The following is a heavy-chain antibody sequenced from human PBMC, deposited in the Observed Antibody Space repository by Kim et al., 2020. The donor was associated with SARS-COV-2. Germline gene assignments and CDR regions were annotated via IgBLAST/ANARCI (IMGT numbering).Heavy chain of an antibody. Sequence: GGSLRLSCAAPSKFAMHWVRQAPGKGPEWISSIGGSTINYADSVKGRFTISRDNAKDSLYLQMNSLRDEDTAVYYCATGLRAIPHYWGQGTLVTVSS. CDR1: SKFA. CDR3: ATGLRAIPHY. V-gene: IGHV3-48*02. J-gene: IGHJ4*02. CDR2: IGGSTI. D-gene: IGHD2-2*02.